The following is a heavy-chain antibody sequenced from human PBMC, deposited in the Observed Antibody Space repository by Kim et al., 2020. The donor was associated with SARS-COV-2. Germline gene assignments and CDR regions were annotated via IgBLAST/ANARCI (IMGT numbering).Heavy chain of an antibody. J-gene: IGHJ3*02. CDR3: ARGPNIVVVVAATSGAFDI. D-gene: IGHD2-15*01. V-gene: IGHV3-48*03. Sequence: GRFTISRDNAKNSLYLQMNSLRAEDTAVYYCARGPNIVVVVAATSGAFDIWGQGTMVTVSS.